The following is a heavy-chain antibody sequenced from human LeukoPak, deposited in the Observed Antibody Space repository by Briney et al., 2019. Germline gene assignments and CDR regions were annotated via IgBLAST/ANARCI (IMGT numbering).Heavy chain of an antibody. CDR1: GGSFSGYY. CDR3: ARGRRGPNRRYDAFDI. J-gene: IGHJ3*02. D-gene: IGHD1-14*01. V-gene: IGHV4-34*01. Sequence: SETLSLTCAVYGGSFSGYYWSWVRERPGKGVGWVGEINNSGRTNYNPSLKRRVTISVDTSKNQSSLKPSSLTAADTAVYYCARGRRGPNRRYDAFDIWGQGTMVTVSS. CDR2: INNSGRT.